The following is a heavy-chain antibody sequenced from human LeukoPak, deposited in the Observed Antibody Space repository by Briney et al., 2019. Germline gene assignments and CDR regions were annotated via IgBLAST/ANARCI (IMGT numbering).Heavy chain of an antibody. Sequence: DPSETLSLTCAVYGGSFSGYYWSWIRQPPGKGLEWIGEINHSGSTNYNPSLKSRVTISVDTSKNQFSLKLSSVTAADTAVYYCASTAPRDFFFDFWGQGTLVTVSS. J-gene: IGHJ4*02. CDR1: GGSFSGYY. V-gene: IGHV4-34*01. CDR3: ASTAPRDFFFDF. D-gene: IGHD5-18*01. CDR2: INHSGST.